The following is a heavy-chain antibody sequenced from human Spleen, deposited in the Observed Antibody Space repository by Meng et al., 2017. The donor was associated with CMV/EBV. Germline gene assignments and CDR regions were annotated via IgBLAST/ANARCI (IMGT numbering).Heavy chain of an antibody. CDR2: ISAYNGNT. Sequence: CQASGYTFTSYGISWVRQAPGQGLEWMGWISAYNGNTNYAPKLQGRVTMTTDTSTSTAYMELRSLRSDDTAVYYCARRGDYNNWFDPWGQGTLVTVSS. J-gene: IGHJ5*02. V-gene: IGHV1-18*01. D-gene: IGHD3-16*01. CDR3: ARRGDYNNWFDP. CDR1: GYTFTSYG.